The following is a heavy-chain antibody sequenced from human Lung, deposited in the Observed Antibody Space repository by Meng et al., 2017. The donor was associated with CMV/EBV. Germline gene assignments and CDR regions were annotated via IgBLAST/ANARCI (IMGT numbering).Heavy chain of an antibody. CDR1: GFIVSTKY. J-gene: IGHJ4*02. V-gene: IGHV3-66*01. Sequence: EWQVVESGGGLVQPGGSLRLSCEASGFIVSTKYMNWVRQAPGKGLEWVSVIYSGGSTYYTDSVKGRFTISRDNSKNTLYLQMNSLRTEDTAVYYCARGEVPAIIDYWGQGILVTVSS. CDR2: IYSGGST. D-gene: IGHD2-2*01. CDR3: ARGEVPAIIDY.